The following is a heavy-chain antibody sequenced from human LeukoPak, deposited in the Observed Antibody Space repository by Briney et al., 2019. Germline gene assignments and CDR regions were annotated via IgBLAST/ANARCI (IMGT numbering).Heavy chain of an antibody. CDR3: ARTYYDYVWGSYDY. CDR1: GFTFSDYY. Sequence: PGGSLRLSCAASGFTFSDYYVSWIRQAPGKGLEWVSYISSSGSTIYYADSVKGRFAISRDNAKNSLYLQMNSLRAEDTAVYYCARTYYDYVWGSYDYWGQGTLVTVSS. CDR2: ISSSGSTI. D-gene: IGHD3-16*01. J-gene: IGHJ4*02. V-gene: IGHV3-11*01.